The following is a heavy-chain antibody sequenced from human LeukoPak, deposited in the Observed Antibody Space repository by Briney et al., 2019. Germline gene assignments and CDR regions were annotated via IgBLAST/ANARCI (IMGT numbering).Heavy chain of an antibody. CDR3: ARDYGGHGEYFDY. V-gene: IGHV3-48*02. CDR2: ISSNGNTI. CDR1: GFTFSTYN. Sequence: PGGSLRLSCAASGFTFSTYNINWVRQTPGKGLEWISYISSNGNTIYYADSVKGRLTISRDNAKNSVYLQLNSLRDEDTAIYHCARDYGGHGEYFDYWGQGTLVTVSS. D-gene: IGHD4-23*01. J-gene: IGHJ4*02.